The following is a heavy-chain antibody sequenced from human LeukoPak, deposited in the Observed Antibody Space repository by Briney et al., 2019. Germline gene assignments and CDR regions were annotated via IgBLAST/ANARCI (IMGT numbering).Heavy chain of an antibody. J-gene: IGHJ4*02. CDR1: GFTFSSYA. D-gene: IGHD5-18*01. CDR2: MSGSDGST. CDR3: AKEGSYGRPFDY. Sequence: GGSLRLSCAASGFTFSSYAMTWVRQAPGKGLEWVSAMSGSDGSTYYADSVKGRFTISRDNSKNTLYLQMNSLRAEDTAVYYCAKEGSYGRPFDYWGQGTLVTVSS. V-gene: IGHV3-23*01.